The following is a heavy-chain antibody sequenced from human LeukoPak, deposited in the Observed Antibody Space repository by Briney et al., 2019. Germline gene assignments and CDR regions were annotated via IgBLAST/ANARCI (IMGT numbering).Heavy chain of an antibody. V-gene: IGHV1-46*01. J-gene: IGHJ6*02. Sequence: ASVKVSCKASGYTLTSYYLHWVRQAPGQGLEWMAIINPSGGNTSHAQKFQGRVTMTRDTSASTVYMELSSLRSEDTAVYYCASVYKYGMDVWGQGTTVTVSS. CDR3: ASVYKYGMDV. CDR2: INPSGGNT. CDR1: GYTLTSYY.